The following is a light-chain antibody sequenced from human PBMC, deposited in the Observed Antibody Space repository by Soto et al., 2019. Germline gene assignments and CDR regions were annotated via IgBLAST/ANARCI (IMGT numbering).Light chain of an antibody. CDR3: QQSYSTPRT. CDR2: AAS. V-gene: IGKV1-39*01. Sequence: DIQMTQSPSSLSASVRDRVTITCRASQSISSYLNWYQQKPGKAPKLLIYAASSLQSGVPSRFSGSGSGTDFTRTVSSLQPEDFPTYFCQQSYSTPRTFGQGTKVEVK. J-gene: IGKJ1*01. CDR1: QSISSY.